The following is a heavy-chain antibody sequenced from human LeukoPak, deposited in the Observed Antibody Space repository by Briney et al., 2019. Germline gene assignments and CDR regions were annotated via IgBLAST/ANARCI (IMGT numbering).Heavy chain of an antibody. CDR2: INHSGST. CDR3: AREQWLVGYYSYYMGV. D-gene: IGHD6-19*01. Sequence: KASETLSLTCAVYGGSFSGYYWSWIRQPPGKGLEWIGEINHSGSTNYNPSLKSRVTISLDRSKNQFSLKLSSVTAADTAVYYCAREQWLVGYYSYYMGVWGKGTTVTISS. J-gene: IGHJ6*03. V-gene: IGHV4-34*01. CDR1: GGSFSGYY.